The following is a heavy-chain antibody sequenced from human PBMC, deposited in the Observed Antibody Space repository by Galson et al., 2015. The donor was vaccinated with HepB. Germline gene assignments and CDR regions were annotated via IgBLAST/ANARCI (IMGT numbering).Heavy chain of an antibody. Sequence: SLRLSCAASGFTFSSYGMHWVRQAPGKGLEWVAFIRYDGSNKYYADSVKGRFTISRDNSKNTLYLQMNSLRAEDTAVYYCAKAAAGYSSGWYVYWSYYYYGMDVWGQGTTVTVSS. CDR3: AKAAAGYSSGWYVYWSYYYYGMDV. J-gene: IGHJ6*02. CDR2: IRYDGSNK. D-gene: IGHD6-19*01. V-gene: IGHV3-30*02. CDR1: GFTFSSYG.